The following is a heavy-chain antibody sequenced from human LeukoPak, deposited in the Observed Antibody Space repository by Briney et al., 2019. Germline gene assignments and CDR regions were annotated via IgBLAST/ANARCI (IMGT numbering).Heavy chain of an antibody. V-gene: IGHV3-23*01. J-gene: IGHJ4*02. CDR3: ANEIRPNDY. D-gene: IGHD4-17*01. CDR2: ISISGSKT. CDR1: EFDFSSHA. Sequence: GGSLRLSCAASEFDFSSHAMTWVRQAPGKGLEWVSAISISGSKTYYADSVKGRFTISRDNSENTQYLQMNSLRAEDTAVYYCANEIRPNDYWGQGTQVTVSS.